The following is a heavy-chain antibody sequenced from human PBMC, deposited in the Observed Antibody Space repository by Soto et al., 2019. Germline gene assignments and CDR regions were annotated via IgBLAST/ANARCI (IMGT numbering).Heavy chain of an antibody. CDR2: INSDGSST. D-gene: IGHD3-9*01. V-gene: IGHV3-74*01. Sequence: GGSLRLSCAASGFTFSSHWMHWVRQAPGKGLVWVSLINSDGSSTSYADSVKGRFTISRDNAKNTLYLQMNSLRAEDTAVYYCARAPLTYYYYGMDVWGQGTTVTVSS. CDR1: GFTFSSHW. J-gene: IGHJ6*02. CDR3: ARAPLTYYYYGMDV.